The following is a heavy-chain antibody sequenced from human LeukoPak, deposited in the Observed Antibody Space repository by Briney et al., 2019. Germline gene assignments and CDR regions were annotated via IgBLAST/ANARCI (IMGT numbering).Heavy chain of an antibody. J-gene: IGHJ4*02. CDR1: GFTFDDYA. Sequence: GRSLRLSCAASGFTFDDYAMHWVRQAPGKGLEWVSGISWNSGSIGYADSVKGRFTISRDNAKNSLYLQMNSLRAEDMALYYCARSYLAAAGPFDYWGQGTLVTVPS. CDR3: ARSYLAAAGPFDY. D-gene: IGHD6-13*01. V-gene: IGHV3-9*03. CDR2: ISWNSGSI.